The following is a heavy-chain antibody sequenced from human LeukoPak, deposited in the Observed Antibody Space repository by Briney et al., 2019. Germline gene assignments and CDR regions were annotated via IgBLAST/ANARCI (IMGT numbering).Heavy chain of an antibody. CDR1: GGPLTRSLSY. J-gene: IGHJ4*02. Sequence: SETLSLTCTVSGGPLTRSLSYWGWIRRPPGKGLEWIGNIYYTGSTDYSPSFESRAAMSVDTSKNQFSLQLRSVTAADTAVYYCARLNSGYEDYYFDGWGQGTLVTVSS. CDR2: IYYTGST. V-gene: IGHV4-39*01. CDR3: ARLNSGYEDYYFDG. D-gene: IGHD5-12*01.